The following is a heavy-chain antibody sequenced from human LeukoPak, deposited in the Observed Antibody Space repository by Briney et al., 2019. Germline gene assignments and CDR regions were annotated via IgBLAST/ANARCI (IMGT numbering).Heavy chain of an antibody. J-gene: IGHJ3*02. CDR1: GGSISSGGYY. CDR2: IYYSGST. D-gene: IGHD4-17*01. Sequence: SETLSLTCTVSGGSISSGGYYWSRIRQHPGKGLEWIGYIYYSGSTYYNPSLKSRVTISVDTSKNQFSLKLSSVTAADTAVYYCARAGLYGDYADTYAFDIWGQGTMVTVSS. CDR3: ARAGLYGDYADTYAFDI. V-gene: IGHV4-31*03.